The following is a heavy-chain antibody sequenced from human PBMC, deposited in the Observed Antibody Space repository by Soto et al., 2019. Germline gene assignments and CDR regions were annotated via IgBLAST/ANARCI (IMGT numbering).Heavy chain of an antibody. D-gene: IGHD6-13*01. J-gene: IGHJ6*02. CDR1: GGSISSSNW. CDR3: ARDPRFGIAAAGRYYYYGMDV. Sequence: SETLSLTCAVSGGSISSSNWWSWVRQPPGKGLEWIGEIYHSGSTNYNPSLKSRVTISVDKSKNQFSLKLSSVTAADTAVYYCARDPRFGIAAAGRYYYYGMDVWGQGTTVTVSS. V-gene: IGHV4-4*02. CDR2: IYHSGST.